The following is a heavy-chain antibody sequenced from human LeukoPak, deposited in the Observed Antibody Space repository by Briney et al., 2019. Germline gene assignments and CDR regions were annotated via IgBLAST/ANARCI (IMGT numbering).Heavy chain of an antibody. Sequence: SETLSLTCTISGDSISSSHYYWGWIRQSPGKGLEWIGSIYSGGETHYNPSLNSRVTIFLDTTKNQFSLNLISVTATDTAVYYCVRDYSNFVQGDWGQGTLVTVSS. CDR1: GDSISSSHYY. CDR2: IYSGGET. CDR3: VRDYSNFVQGD. D-gene: IGHD4-11*01. J-gene: IGHJ4*02. V-gene: IGHV4-39*02.